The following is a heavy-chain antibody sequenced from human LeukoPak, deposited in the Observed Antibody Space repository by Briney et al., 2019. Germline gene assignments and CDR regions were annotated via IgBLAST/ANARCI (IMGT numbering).Heavy chain of an antibody. CDR1: GGTFSSYA. CDR3: ARVSSGNYGSGIELDY. J-gene: IGHJ4*02. V-gene: IGHV1-69*05. Sequence: SVKVSCKASGGTFSSYAISWVRQAPGQGLEWMGGIIPIFGTANYAQKFQGRVTMTRDTSTSTVYMELSSLRSEDTAVYYCARVSSGNYGSGIELDYWGQGTLVTVSS. D-gene: IGHD3-10*01. CDR2: IIPIFGTA.